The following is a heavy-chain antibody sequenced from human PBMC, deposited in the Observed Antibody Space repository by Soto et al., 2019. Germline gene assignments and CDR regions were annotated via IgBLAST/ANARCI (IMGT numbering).Heavy chain of an antibody. D-gene: IGHD2-2*03. J-gene: IGHJ2*01. CDR2: IYDSGITVIT. CDR1: GDSISSYY. Sequence: QVQLQESGPGLVKPSETLSLTCTVSGDSISSYYWSWIRQSPGKGLEWIGYIYDSGITVITYYNPSLKSRVTISAESSKKLFSLKLCSVTAADTALYLCARSKRWIQYWYFDLWGRGTLITVSS. CDR3: ARSKRWIQYWYFDL. V-gene: IGHV4-59*01.